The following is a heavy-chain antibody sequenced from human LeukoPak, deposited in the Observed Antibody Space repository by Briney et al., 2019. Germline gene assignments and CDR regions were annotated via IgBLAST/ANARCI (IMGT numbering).Heavy chain of an antibody. Sequence: GESLKISCKGSGYSFTSYWIGWVRLMPGKGLEWMGIIYPGDSDTRYSPSFQGQVTISADKSISTAYLQWSSLKASDTAMYYCARLARDSSGYYYLLDFDYWGQGTLVTVSS. CDR2: IYPGDSDT. CDR3: ARLARDSSGYYYLLDFDY. D-gene: IGHD3-22*01. J-gene: IGHJ4*02. V-gene: IGHV5-51*01. CDR1: GYSFTSYW.